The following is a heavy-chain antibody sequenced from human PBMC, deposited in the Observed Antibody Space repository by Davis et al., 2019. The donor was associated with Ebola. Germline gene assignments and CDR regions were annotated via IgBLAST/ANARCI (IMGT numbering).Heavy chain of an antibody. Sequence: KVSCKGSGYSFTSYWIAWVRQAPGKGLEWMGIIYTGDSDTRYSPSFRGQVTISADRSIKTAFLQWSSLKASDTAMYYCASLRRTITGMDDAFDIWGQGTMVTVSS. V-gene: IGHV5-51*01. CDR1: GYSFTSYW. CDR2: IYTGDSDT. CDR3: ASLRRTITGMDDAFDI. D-gene: IGHD1-20*01. J-gene: IGHJ3*02.